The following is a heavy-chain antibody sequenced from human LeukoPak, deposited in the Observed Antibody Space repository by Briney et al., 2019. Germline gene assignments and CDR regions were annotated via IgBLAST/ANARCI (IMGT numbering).Heavy chain of an antibody. CDR3: AREGGVRGMDV. J-gene: IGHJ6*02. CDR1: GFTFSSYS. CDR2: ISSSSSYI. D-gene: IGHD3-10*01. Sequence: GGSLRLSCAASGFTFSSYSMNWVRQAPGKGLEWVSSISSSSSYIYYADSVKGRFTISRDNTKNSLYLQMNSLGAEDTAVYYCAREGGVRGMDVWGQGTTVTVSS. V-gene: IGHV3-21*01.